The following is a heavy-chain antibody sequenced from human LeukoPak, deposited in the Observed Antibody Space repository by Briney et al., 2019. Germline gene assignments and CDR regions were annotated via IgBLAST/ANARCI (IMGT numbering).Heavy chain of an antibody. CDR3: AKDGVVVVPAASPYYYYMDV. D-gene: IGHD2-2*01. V-gene: IGHV3-30*02. CDR1: GFTFSSYG. CDR2: IRYDGSNK. Sequence: GGSLRPSCAASGFTFSSYGMHWVRQAPGKGLEWVALIRYDGSNKYYADSVKGRFTISRDNSKNTLYLQMNSLRAEDTAVYYCAKDGVVVVPAASPYYYYMDVWGKGTTVTVSS. J-gene: IGHJ6*03.